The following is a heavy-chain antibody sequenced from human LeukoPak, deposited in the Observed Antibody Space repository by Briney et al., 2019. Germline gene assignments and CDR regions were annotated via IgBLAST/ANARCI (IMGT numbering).Heavy chain of an antibody. Sequence: SETLSLTCTVSGGSISHYYWSWIRQPAGKGLEWIGHIYSTGSPNNNPSLKSRVTISLAKSKNQFSLKLTSATAADTAVYYCARAYSISWYYFDYWGQGTLVTVSS. CDR3: ARAYSISWYYFDY. V-gene: IGHV4-4*07. CDR1: GGSISHYY. J-gene: IGHJ4*02. CDR2: IYSTGSP. D-gene: IGHD6-13*01.